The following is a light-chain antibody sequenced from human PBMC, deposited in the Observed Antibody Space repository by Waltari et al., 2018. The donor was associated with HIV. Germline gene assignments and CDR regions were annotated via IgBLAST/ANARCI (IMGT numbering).Light chain of an antibody. V-gene: IGLV2-14*03. CDR2: RVT. J-gene: IGLJ2*01. CDR1: ASDFRPSTF. CDR3: STHTGNDTLA. Sequence: QSALTQPASVSGSPRQSVTISCTGHASDFRPSTFVSRYQQPPAHVPKVIIYRVTSRPSGVPPRFSGSKSGNTASLTISGLRAEDEALYYCSTHTGNDTLAFGGGTKLTVL.